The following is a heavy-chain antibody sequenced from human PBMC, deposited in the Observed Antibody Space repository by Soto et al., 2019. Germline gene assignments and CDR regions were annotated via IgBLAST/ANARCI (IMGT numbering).Heavy chain of an antibody. CDR1: GYSFAGYW. J-gene: IGHJ4*02. Sequence: GESLKISCKGSGYSFAGYWITWVRQKPGKGLEWMGRIDPSDSQTYYSPSFRGHVTISATKSITTVFLQWSSLRASDTAMYYCARQIYDSDTGPNFQYYLDSRGQGTPVTVSS. D-gene: IGHD3-22*01. CDR3: ARQIYDSDTGPNFQYYLDS. CDR2: IDPSDSQT. V-gene: IGHV5-10-1*01.